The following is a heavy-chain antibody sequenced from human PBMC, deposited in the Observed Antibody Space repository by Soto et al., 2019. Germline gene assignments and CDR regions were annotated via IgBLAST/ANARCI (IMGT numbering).Heavy chain of an antibody. CDR1: GFTFSSNY. D-gene: IGHD6-19*01. Sequence: EVQLVESGGGLVQPGGSLRLSCAASGFTFSSNYMSWVRQAPGKGLEWVSVIYSGGSTYYADSLEGRVTISRDNSKNTLYLQMDSLRAEDTAVYYCGREVSVAGTGTDWGQGTLVTVSS. CDR2: IYSGGST. CDR3: GREVSVAGTGTD. V-gene: IGHV3-66*01. J-gene: IGHJ4*02.